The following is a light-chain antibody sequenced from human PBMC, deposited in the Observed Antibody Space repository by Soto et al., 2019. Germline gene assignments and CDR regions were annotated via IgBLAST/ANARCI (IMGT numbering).Light chain of an antibody. CDR2: DVS. CDR3: SSYTSTSTYV. V-gene: IGLV2-14*01. J-gene: IGLJ1*01. Sequence: VLTQPASVSGSPGQSITISCTGTSSDVGGYNYVSWYQQHPGKAPKLMIYDVSNRPSGVSNRFSGSKSGNTASLTISGIQAEDEADYYCSSYTSTSTYVFGTGTQLTVL. CDR1: SSDVGGYNY.